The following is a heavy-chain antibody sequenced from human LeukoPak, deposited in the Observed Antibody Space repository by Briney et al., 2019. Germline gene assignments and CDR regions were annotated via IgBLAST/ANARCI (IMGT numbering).Heavy chain of an antibody. Sequence: GGSLRLSCAASGFTFSTYDMHWVHQASGEGLEWVSYFGNSGTIYYADSVKGRFTISRDNAKNSLYLQMNSLRVEDTAVYYCAGYGDYPYWGRGTLVSVSS. V-gene: IGHV3-48*01. CDR1: GFTFSTYD. CDR3: AGYGDYPY. J-gene: IGHJ4*02. D-gene: IGHD4-17*01. CDR2: FGNSGTI.